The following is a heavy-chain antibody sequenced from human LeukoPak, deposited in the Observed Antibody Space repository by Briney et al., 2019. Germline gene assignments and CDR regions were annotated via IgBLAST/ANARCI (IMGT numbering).Heavy chain of an antibody. V-gene: IGHV1-2*02. J-gene: IGHJ4*02. CDR3: ARVPGPYTTSRYDY. CDR2: IDPKSGGT. D-gene: IGHD2-2*02. Sequence: ASVKVSCKTSGYTFTDYYIHWVRQAPGQEPEWMGRIDPKSGGTNYAQKYQVRVAMTRDTSISTVYMELSGLRSDDTAVYYCARVPGPYTTSRYDYWGQGTLVTVSS. CDR1: GYTFTDYY.